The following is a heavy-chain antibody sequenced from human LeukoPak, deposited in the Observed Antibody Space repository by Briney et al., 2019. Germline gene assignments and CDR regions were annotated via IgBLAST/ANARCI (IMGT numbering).Heavy chain of an antibody. CDR1: GYRFTDYY. CDR2: INLNSGDI. J-gene: IGHJ5*02. D-gene: IGHD2-21*01. CDR3: ARADRLHGGPYLIGP. V-gene: IGHV1-2*02. Sequence: ASVKVSCKASGYRFTDYYMHWVRQAPGQGLEWMGWINLNSGDIKSAQKFQGRVTMTRDTSITTVYMEVTWLTSDDTAIYYCARADRLHGGPYLIGPWGQGTLVTVSS.